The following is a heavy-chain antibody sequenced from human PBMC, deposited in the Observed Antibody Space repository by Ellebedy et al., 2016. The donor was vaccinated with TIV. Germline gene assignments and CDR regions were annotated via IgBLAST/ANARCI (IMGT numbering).Heavy chain of an antibody. CDR3: ARELRSGYDAFDL. CDR1: GFAFRVFS. V-gene: IGHV3-30*04. D-gene: IGHD1-14*01. Sequence: GESLKISCAGSGFAFRVFSMHWVRQAPGKGLEWVAFIAYDGSNENFADSVKGRFTISRDNPKNTVYLQISSLRVADTAVYYCARELRSGYDAFDLWGQGTAVTVSS. J-gene: IGHJ3*01. CDR2: IAYDGSNE.